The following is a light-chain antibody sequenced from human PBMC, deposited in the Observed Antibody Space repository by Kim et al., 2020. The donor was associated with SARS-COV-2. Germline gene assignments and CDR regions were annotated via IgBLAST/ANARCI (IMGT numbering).Light chain of an antibody. J-gene: IGKJ1*01. CDR1: QSVSSN. CDR2: GAS. V-gene: IGKV3-15*01. CDR3: QQYNDWPGT. Sequence: LSPGERATLSCRASQSVSSNFAWYQQKPGQAPRLLSYGASTRATGIPARFSGTGSGTEFTLTISSLQSEDFAVYYCQQYNDWPGTFGQGTKVDIK.